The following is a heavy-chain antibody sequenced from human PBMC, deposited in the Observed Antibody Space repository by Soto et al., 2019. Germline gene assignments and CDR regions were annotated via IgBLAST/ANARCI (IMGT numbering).Heavy chain of an antibody. V-gene: IGHV3-30*18. J-gene: IGHJ4*02. CDR1: GFTFSSYG. Sequence: GGSLRLSCAASGFTFSSYGMHWVRQAPGKGLEWVAVISYDGSNKYYADSVKGRFTISRDNSKNTLYLQMNSLRAEDTAVYYCAKDRGSFDYWGQGTLVTVSS. D-gene: IGHD3-16*01. CDR3: AKDRGSFDY. CDR2: ISYDGSNK.